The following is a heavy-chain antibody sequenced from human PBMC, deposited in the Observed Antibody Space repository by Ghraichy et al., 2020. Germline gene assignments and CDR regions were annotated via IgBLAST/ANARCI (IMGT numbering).Heavy chain of an antibody. CDR2: FYGDGIIT. J-gene: IGHJ4*02. V-gene: IGHV3-74*01. CDR3: ARGGDNGLGE. D-gene: IGHD3-16*01. Sequence: GESLNISCAASGVTFSTSWMHWVRQVPGKGLVWLSHFYGDGIITNYAESVRGRFTISTDNAKNTLYLQMNSLRLEDTAVYYCARGGDNGLGEWGQGTLVTVSS. CDR1: GVTFSTSW.